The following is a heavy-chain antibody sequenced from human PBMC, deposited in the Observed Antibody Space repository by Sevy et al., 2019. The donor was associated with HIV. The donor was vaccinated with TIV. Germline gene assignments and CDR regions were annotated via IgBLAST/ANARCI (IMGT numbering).Heavy chain of an antibody. CDR3: ARDQGGDIVVVPADY. D-gene: IGHD2-2*01. V-gene: IGHV3-21*01. J-gene: IGHJ4*02. CDR2: ISSSSSYI. Sequence: GGSLRLSCAASGFTFSSYSMNWVRQAPGKGLEWVSSISSSSSYIYYADSVKGRFTISRDNAKNSLYLQMNSLIAEDTAVYYFARDQGGDIVVVPADYWGQGTLVTVSS. CDR1: GFTFSSYS.